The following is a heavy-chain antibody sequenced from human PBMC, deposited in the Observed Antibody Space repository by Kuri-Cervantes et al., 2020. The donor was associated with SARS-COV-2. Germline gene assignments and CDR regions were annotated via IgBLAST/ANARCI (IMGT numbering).Heavy chain of an antibody. Sequence: GESLKISCAASGFTFSSYAMSWVRQAPGKGLEWVSAISGSGGSTYYADSVKGRFTISRDNSKNTLYLQMNSLRAEDTAVYYCANLPAAINNYYYYYMDVWGKGTTVTDSS. CDR1: GFTFSSYA. V-gene: IGHV3-23*01. D-gene: IGHD2-2*02. CDR3: ANLPAAINNYYYYYMDV. J-gene: IGHJ6*03. CDR2: ISGSGGST.